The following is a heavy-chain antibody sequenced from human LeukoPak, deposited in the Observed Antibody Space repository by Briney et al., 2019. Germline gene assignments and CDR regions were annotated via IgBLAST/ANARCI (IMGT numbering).Heavy chain of an antibody. D-gene: IGHD3-10*01. V-gene: IGHV3-48*02. J-gene: IGHJ4*02. CDR2: ISSSSSTI. CDR1: GFTFSSYS. CDR3: ARDLPVGYYGSGSYYDY. Sequence: PGGSLRLSCAASGFTFSSYSMNWVRQAPGKGLEWVSYISSSSSTIYYADSVKGRFTISRDNAKNSLYLQMNSLRDDDTAVYYFARDLPVGYYGSGSYYDYWGQGTLVTVSS.